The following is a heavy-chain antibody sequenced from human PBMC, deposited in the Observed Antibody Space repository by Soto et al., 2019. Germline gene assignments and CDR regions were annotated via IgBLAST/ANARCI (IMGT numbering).Heavy chain of an antibody. J-gene: IGHJ4*02. V-gene: IGHV1-8*01. Sequence: QVQLVQSGAEVRTPGASVKVSCKASGYTFTSYDINWVRQATGQGPEWMGWMNPDSGNTGYVQKFQGRVTMTRNTAISTAYMELSSLRSEDAAVYYGARSVGGSNVNFDYWGQGTLVTVSS. D-gene: IGHD3-10*01. CDR1: GYTFTSYD. CDR3: ARSVGGSNVNFDY. CDR2: MNPDSGNT.